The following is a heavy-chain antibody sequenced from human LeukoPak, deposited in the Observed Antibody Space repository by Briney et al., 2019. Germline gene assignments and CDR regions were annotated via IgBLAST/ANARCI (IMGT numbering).Heavy chain of an antibody. CDR3: ARGGAARLHFQN. D-gene: IGHD6-6*01. V-gene: IGHV4-59*11. J-gene: IGHJ1*01. CDR2: IYHSGST. CDR1: GGSISTHY. Sequence: SETLSLTCTVSGGSISTHYWNWIRQPPGKGLEWIGYIYHSGSTNYNPSLQSRVTISVDTSKNQFSLNLNSVTAADTAVYYCARGGAARLHFQNWGQGTLVTVSS.